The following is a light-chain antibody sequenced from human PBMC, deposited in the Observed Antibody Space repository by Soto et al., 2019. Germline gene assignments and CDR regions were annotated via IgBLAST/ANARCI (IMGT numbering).Light chain of an antibody. CDR2: DSS. J-gene: IGKJ3*01. CDR1: QSVNSY. V-gene: IGKV3-11*01. Sequence: EIVLTQSPATLSLSPGERAVLSCRASQSVNSYLAWYQQKPGQAPRLLIYDSSNRATGIPARFSGSGSGTDFTLTISSIEPEDSAVYYCQQRNNWPLTFGPGTKVDIK. CDR3: QQRNNWPLT.